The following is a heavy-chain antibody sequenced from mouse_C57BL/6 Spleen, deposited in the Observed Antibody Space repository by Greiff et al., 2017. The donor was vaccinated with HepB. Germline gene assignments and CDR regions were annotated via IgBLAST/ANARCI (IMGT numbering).Heavy chain of an antibody. V-gene: IGHV7-3*01. Sequence: EVQLQESGGGLVQPGGSLSLSCAASGFTFTDYYMSWVRQPPGKALEWLGFIRNKANGYTTEYSASVKGRFTISRDNSQSILYLQMNALRAEDSATYYCARYEGDYYGSDWYFDVWGTGTTVTVSS. CDR3: ARYEGDYYGSDWYFDV. D-gene: IGHD1-1*01. J-gene: IGHJ1*03. CDR1: GFTFTDYY. CDR2: IRNKANGYTT.